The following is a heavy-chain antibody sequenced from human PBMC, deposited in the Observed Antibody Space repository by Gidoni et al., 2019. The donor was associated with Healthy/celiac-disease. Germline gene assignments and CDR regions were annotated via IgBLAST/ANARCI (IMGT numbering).Heavy chain of an antibody. V-gene: IGHV4-4*07. CDR1: GGPISSYY. CDR3: ARDSTESGFLQRNVGMDV. J-gene: IGHJ6*02. CDR2: IYTSGST. Sequence: QVQLQESGPGLVKPSETLSLTCTVTGGPISSYYWSWIQQPAGKGLEWIGRIYTSGSTNYNPSLKSRVTMSVDTSKNQFSPKLSSVTAADTAVYYCARDSTESGFLQRNVGMDVWGQGTTVTVSS. D-gene: IGHD3-3*01.